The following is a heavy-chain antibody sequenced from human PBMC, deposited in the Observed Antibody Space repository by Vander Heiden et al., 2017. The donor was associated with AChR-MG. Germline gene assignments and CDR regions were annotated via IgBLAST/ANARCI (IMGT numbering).Heavy chain of an antibody. Sequence: QVQLVQSGAEGKKPGASVKISCKASGNTLTSYYIHWVRQAPGQGLEWMGVISPNGGITRYAQKFQGRVTMTDDTSTSTVYVELSSLRSEDTAVYYCARDLAYYGMDVWGQGTTVTVSS. CDR2: ISPNGGIT. CDR1: GNTLTSYY. V-gene: IGHV1-46*03. CDR3: ARDLAYYGMDV. J-gene: IGHJ6*02.